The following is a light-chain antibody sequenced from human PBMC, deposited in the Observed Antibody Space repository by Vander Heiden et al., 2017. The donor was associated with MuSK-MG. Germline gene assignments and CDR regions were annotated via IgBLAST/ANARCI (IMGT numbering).Light chain of an antibody. J-gene: IGKJ4*01. CDR3: QQSDSNPIT. V-gene: IGKV1-39*01. CDR1: QSISSY. CDR2: AAS. Sequence: DIQMTQPPSSLSASVGDRVTITCRASQSISSYLNWYQQKPGKAPKLLIYAASSLQSGVPSRFSGSGSGTDFTLTISRLQPEDFATYYCQQSDSNPITFGGGTKVXIK.